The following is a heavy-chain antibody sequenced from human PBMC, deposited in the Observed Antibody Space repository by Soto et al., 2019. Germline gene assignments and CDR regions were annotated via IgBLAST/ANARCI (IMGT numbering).Heavy chain of an antibody. CDR1: GFTFSSYG. CDR3: AKDGRGPFDY. V-gene: IGHV3-30*18. Sequence: QVQLVESGGGVVQPGRSLRLSCAASGFTFSSYGMHWVRQAPGKGLEWVAVISYDGSNKYYADSVKGRFTISRDNSNITLYLQMNRLRAEDTAVYYCAKDGRGPFDYWGQGTLVTVSS. J-gene: IGHJ4*02. CDR2: ISYDGSNK.